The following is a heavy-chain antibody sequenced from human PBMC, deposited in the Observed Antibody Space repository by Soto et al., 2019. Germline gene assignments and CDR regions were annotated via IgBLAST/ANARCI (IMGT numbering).Heavy chain of an antibody. CDR2: ISAYNGNT. V-gene: IGHV1-18*04. J-gene: IGHJ6*02. CDR3: ARDRGNAARWYYYYGMDV. D-gene: IGHD6-6*01. Sequence: ASVKVSCKASGYTFTSYGISWVRQAPVQGLEWMGWISAYNGNTNYAQKLQGRVTMTTDTYTSTAYMELRSLRSDDTAVYYCARDRGNAARWYYYYGMDVWGQGNTVTVS. CDR1: GYTFTSYG.